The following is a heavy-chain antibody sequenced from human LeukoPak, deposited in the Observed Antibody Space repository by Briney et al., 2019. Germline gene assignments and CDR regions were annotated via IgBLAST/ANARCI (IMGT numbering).Heavy chain of an antibody. J-gene: IGHJ4*02. CDR3: ARDRGSGWYKVYFDY. D-gene: IGHD6-19*01. Sequence: SSETLSLTCTVSGGSISSSSYYWGWIRQPPGKGLEWIGSIYYSGSTYYNPSLKSRVTISVDTSKNQFSLKLSSVTAADTAVYYCARDRGSGWYKVYFDYWGQGTLVTVSS. V-gene: IGHV4-39*07. CDR1: GGSISSSSYY. CDR2: IYYSGST.